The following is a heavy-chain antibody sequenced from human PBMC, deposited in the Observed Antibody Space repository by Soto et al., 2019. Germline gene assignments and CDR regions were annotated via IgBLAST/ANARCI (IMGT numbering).Heavy chain of an antibody. CDR2: IYYSGST. J-gene: IGHJ4*02. CDR3: ARGTGYGSGSYDY. Sequence: QVQLQESGPGLVKPSETLSLTCTVSGGSISSYYRSWIRQPPGEGLEWIGYIYYSGSTNYNPSLKSRVTISVDTSKNQFSLKLSSVTAADTAVYYCARGTGYGSGSYDYWGQGTLVTVSS. CDR1: GGSISSYY. V-gene: IGHV4-59*01. D-gene: IGHD3-10*01.